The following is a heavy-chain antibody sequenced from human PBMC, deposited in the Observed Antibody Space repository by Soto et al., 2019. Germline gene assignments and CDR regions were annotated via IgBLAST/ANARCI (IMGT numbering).Heavy chain of an antibody. V-gene: IGHV3-13*01. CDR1: GFTFSSYD. CDR3: ARLSGSPPSHGMDV. CDR2: IGTAGDT. D-gene: IGHD1-26*01. J-gene: IGHJ6*02. Sequence: EVQLVESGGGLVQPGVSLRLSCAASGFTFSSYDMHWVRQATGKGLEWVSAIGTAGDTYYPGSVKGRFTISRENAKNALYLQMTSLRAGDTAVYYCARLSGSPPSHGMDVWGQGTTVTVSS.